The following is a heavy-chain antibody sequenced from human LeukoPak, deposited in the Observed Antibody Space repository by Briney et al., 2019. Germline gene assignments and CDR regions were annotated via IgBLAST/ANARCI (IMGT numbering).Heavy chain of an antibody. CDR2: MNPNSGNT. CDR3: ARDQVYDMVNGYHHPYFDY. V-gene: IGHV1-8*01. J-gene: IGHJ4*02. Sequence: ASVKVSCKASGYTFTSYDINWVRQATGQGLEWMGWMNPNSGNTGYAQKFQGRVTMTRNTSISTAYMELSSLRSEDTAVYYCARDQVYDMVNGYHHPYFDYWGQGTLVTVSS. D-gene: IGHD3-9*01. CDR1: GYTFTSYD.